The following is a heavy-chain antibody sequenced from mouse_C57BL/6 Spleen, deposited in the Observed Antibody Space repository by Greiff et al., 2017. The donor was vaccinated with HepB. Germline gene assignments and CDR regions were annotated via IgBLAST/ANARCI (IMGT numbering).Heavy chain of an antibody. CDR2: IYPRSGNT. Sequence: VQLQQSGAELARPGASVKLSCKASGYTFTSYGISWVKQRTGQGLEWIGEIYPRSGNTYYNEKFKGKATLTADKSSSTAYMELRSLTSEDSAVYVCARSDYDYDVGYAMDYWGQGTSVTVSS. D-gene: IGHD2-4*01. CDR1: GYTFTSYG. V-gene: IGHV1-81*01. CDR3: ARSDYDYDVGYAMDY. J-gene: IGHJ4*01.